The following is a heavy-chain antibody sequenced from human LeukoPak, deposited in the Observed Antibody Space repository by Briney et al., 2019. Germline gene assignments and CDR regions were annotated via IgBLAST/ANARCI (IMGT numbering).Heavy chain of an antibody. CDR2: IIPIFGTA. Sequence: GASVKVSCKASGGTFSSYAISWVRQAPGQGLEWMGGIIPIFGTANYAQKFQGRVTITTDESTSTAYMELSSLRSEDKAVYYCARGRRGYCSGGSCYSGFYYFDYWGQGTLVTVSS. CDR3: ARGRRGYCSGGSCYSGFYYFDY. V-gene: IGHV1-69*05. CDR1: GGTFSSYA. D-gene: IGHD2-15*01. J-gene: IGHJ4*02.